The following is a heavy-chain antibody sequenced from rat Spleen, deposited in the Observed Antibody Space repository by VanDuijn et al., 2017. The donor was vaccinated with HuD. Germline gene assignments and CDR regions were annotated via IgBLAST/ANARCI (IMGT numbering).Heavy chain of an antibody. CDR1: GFSLTSYH. V-gene: IGHV2-43*01. Sequence: QVQLKESGPGLVQPSQTLSLTCTVSGFSLTSYHVSWARQPPGKGLEWMGVIWIGGNTDYNSDLKSRLSIRRETSKSQVFLKMNNLQTEDIATYYCAREGTEGIGDYWGQGVMVTVSS. J-gene: IGHJ2*01. CDR3: AREGTEGIGDY. CDR2: IWIGGNT. D-gene: IGHD1-11*01.